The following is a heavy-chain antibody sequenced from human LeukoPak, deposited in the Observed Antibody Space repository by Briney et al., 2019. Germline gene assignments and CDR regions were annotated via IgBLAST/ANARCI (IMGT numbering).Heavy chain of an antibody. CDR3: ARQREWELSGVFDY. CDR2: ISSSGSTI. J-gene: IGHJ4*02. D-gene: IGHD1-26*01. V-gene: IGHV3-48*03. CDR1: GFTFSSYE. Sequence: PGGSLRLSCAASGFTFSSYEMNWVRQAPGKGLEWVSYISSSGSTIYYADSVKGRFTISRDNAKNSLYLQMHSLRAEDTAVYDCARQREWELSGVFDYWGQGTLVTVSS.